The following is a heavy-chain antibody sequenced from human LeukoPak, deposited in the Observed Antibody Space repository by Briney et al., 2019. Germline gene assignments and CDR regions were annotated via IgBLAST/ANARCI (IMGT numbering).Heavy chain of an antibody. CDR3: ATFGSGSRRTNSFDY. D-gene: IGHD3-10*01. J-gene: IGHJ4*02. CDR2: LSTGGDGT. CDR1: GFTFSGYA. Sequence: PGGSLRLSCAASGFTFSGYAMSWVRQAPGKGPEWVSALSTGGDGTFYADSVKGRFTISRDNSMNTQYLQMNSLRAEDTAVFYCATFGSGSRRTNSFDYWGQGTLVIVSS. V-gene: IGHV3-23*01.